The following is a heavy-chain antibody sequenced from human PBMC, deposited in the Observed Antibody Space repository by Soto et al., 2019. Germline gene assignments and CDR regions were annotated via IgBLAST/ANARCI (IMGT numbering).Heavy chain of an antibody. Sequence: EVQLLESGGGFVQPGGSLRLTCAASGFTFSSYGISWIRLSPGKGLEWVSVISGGGDTTYYTPSVKGRFTISRDDFRNTLYLQMNSLSTEDTAIYYCAKLRDFVVLPAGILDYWGPGTLVTVSS. CDR1: GFTFSSYG. V-gene: IGHV3-23*01. D-gene: IGHD2-8*01. CDR2: ISGGGDTT. J-gene: IGHJ4*02. CDR3: AKLRDFVVLPAGILDY.